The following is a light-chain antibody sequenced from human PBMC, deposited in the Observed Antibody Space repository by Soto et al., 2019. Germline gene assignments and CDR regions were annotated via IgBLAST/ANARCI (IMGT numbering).Light chain of an antibody. CDR1: SSNIGSNY. Sequence: QPVLTQPPSASVTPGQRVTISCSGSSSNIGSNYVYWYQQLPGTAPKLLIYRNNQRPSGVPDRFSGSKSGTSASLAISGLRSEDEADYYCAAWDDSLSANWVFGGGTKLTVL. CDR2: RNN. J-gene: IGLJ3*02. CDR3: AAWDDSLSANWV. V-gene: IGLV1-47*01.